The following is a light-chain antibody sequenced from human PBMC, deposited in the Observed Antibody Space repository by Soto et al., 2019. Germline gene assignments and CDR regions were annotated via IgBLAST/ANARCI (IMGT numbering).Light chain of an antibody. CDR3: QQGDSFPFT. Sequence: DIQMAQSPTSVSASVGDRVTITCRASQAISSWVAWYQQKPGKAPKLLISAASSLQSGVPRRFSGSGSGTDFTLFISSLQPEDFATYFCQQGDSFPFTFGGGTKVEIK. CDR1: QAISSW. CDR2: AAS. V-gene: IGKV1-12*01. J-gene: IGKJ4*01.